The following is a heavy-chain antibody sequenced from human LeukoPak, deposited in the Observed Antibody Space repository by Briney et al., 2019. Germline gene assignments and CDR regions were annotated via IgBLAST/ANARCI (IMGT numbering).Heavy chain of an antibody. CDR2: ISGSGGST. V-gene: IGHV3-23*01. J-gene: IGHJ5*02. Sequence: GGSLRLSCAASGFTFSSYGMHWVRQAPGKGLEWVSAISGSGGSTYYADSVKGRFTISRDNSKNTLYLQMNSLRAEDTAVYYCAKERSGYDIGVYWFDPWGQGTLVTVSS. D-gene: IGHD5-12*01. CDR1: GFTFSSYG. CDR3: AKERSGYDIGVYWFDP.